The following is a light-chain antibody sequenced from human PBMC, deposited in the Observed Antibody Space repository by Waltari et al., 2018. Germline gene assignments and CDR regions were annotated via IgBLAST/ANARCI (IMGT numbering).Light chain of an antibody. CDR1: SSDVGAYNF. J-gene: IGLJ1*01. V-gene: IGLV2-11*01. CDR2: GIS. CDR3: SSFAGTYTYV. Sequence: QSALTQPRSVSGSPGQSVTISCTGTSSDVGAYNFVSWYQQHPGKAPKVILYGISRRPSGVPDRFSGSRSGNTASLTISGLRSEDEADYYCSSFAGTYTYVFGGGTKVTVL.